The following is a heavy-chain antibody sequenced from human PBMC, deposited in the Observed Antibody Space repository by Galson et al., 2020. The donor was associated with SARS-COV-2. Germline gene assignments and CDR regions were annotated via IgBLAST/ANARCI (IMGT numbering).Heavy chain of an antibody. V-gene: IGHV3-43*01. CDR2: ISGDGAIT. Sequence: TGGSLRLSCAGSGFTFDDYTLYWVRQVPGKGLEWVSLISGDGAITYYADSVKGRFTISRDNSKNSLFLQMNSLTTEDTALYYCVKDIYMYWNYDFGFASWGLGTLVTVSS. CDR3: VKDIYMYWNYDFGFAS. D-gene: IGHD3-3*01. J-gene: IGHJ5*02. CDR1: GFTFDDYT.